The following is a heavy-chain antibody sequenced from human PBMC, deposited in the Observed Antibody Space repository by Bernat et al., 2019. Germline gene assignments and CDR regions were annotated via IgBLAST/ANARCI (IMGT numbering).Heavy chain of an antibody. CDR1: GFNFSYYG. CDR3: AKDCCGPVDY. V-gene: IGHV3-74*01. Sequence: EVQLVESGGGVVQPGGSLRLSCAASGFNFSYYGFHWVRQAPGEGLVWVAGINPDGRTTNYADSVKGRFTISRDNAKNTLYLQMNSLGAEDTAVYYCAKDCCGPVDYWGQGTLVSVSS. D-gene: IGHD1-26*01. CDR2: INPDGRTT. J-gene: IGHJ4*02.